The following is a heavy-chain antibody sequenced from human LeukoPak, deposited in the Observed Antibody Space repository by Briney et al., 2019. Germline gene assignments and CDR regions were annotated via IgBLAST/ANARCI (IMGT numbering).Heavy chain of an antibody. V-gene: IGHV4-30-4*07. CDR3: ARGGDSSGYEGRFDP. Sequence: TSETLSLTCAVSGGSISRSGYSWSWIRQPPGKGLEWTGYIYYTGSTYYNPSLKSRLTISLDTSKNQFSLKLSSVTAADTAVYYCARGGDSSGYEGRFDPWGQGTLVTVSS. CDR2: IYYTGST. CDR1: GGSISRSGYS. J-gene: IGHJ5*02. D-gene: IGHD3-22*01.